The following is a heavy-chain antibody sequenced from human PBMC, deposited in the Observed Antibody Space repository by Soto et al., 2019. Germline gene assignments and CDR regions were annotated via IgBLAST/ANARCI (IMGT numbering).Heavy chain of an antibody. Sequence: EVQVLESGGGLVQPGGSLRLSCAASGFTFSSYAMSWVRQAPGKXLEWVSAISASGGSTYYADSVKGRFTISRDNSKNTLYLQMNSLRAEDTAVYYCAKDAAWIVVSIDYWGQGTLVTVSS. CDR3: AKDAAWIVVSIDY. CDR1: GFTFSSYA. J-gene: IGHJ4*02. CDR2: ISASGGST. V-gene: IGHV3-23*01. D-gene: IGHD3-22*01.